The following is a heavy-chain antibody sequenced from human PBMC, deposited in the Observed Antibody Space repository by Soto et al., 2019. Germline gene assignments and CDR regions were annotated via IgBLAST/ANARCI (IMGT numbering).Heavy chain of an antibody. V-gene: IGHV4-31*03. D-gene: IGHD1-20*01. Sequence: PSETLSLTCTVSGGSISSGGYYWSWIRQHPGKGLEWIGYIYYSGSTYYNPSLKSRVTISVDTSKNQFSLKLSSVTAADTAVYYCAYITGNEIDYWGQGTLVTVSS. CDR1: GGSISSGGYY. CDR3: AYITGNEIDY. CDR2: IYYSGST. J-gene: IGHJ4*02.